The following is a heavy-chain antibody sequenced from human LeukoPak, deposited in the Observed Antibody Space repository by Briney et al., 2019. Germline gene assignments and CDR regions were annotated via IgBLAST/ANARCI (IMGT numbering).Heavy chain of an antibody. J-gene: IGHJ4*02. CDR3: ARDRGNDSGGYFRY. V-gene: IGHV1-18*01. Sequence: ASVKVSCKASGYTFTTYGISWVRQAPGQGREWMGWISANNGNTNYAQKLQGRVPMTPDTSTTTAYMELRSLGSDDTAVYYCARDRGNDSGGYFRYWGEGTLVTVSS. D-gene: IGHD3-22*01. CDR1: GYTFTTYG. CDR2: ISANNGNT.